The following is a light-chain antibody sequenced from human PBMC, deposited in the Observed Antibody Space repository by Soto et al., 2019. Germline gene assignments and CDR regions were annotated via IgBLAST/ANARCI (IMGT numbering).Light chain of an antibody. CDR1: QGIRND. V-gene: IGKV1-6*01. Sequence: AIQMTQSPSSLSASVGDRVTISCRASQGIRNDLGWYQQNPGKAPKLLIYAASSLQSGVPSRFSGSGSGTDFTLTISSLQPEDFAIYYCLQDYSYPYTFGQGTKLEIK. J-gene: IGKJ2*01. CDR3: LQDYSYPYT. CDR2: AAS.